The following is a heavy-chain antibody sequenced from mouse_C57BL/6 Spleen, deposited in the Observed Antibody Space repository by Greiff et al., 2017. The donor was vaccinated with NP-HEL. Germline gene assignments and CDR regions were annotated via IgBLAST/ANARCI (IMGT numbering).Heavy chain of an antibody. CDR3: ARLLYYYGSSCFDY. J-gene: IGHJ2*01. CDR1: GFTFSSYG. V-gene: IGHV5-6*01. CDR2: ISSGGSYT. D-gene: IGHD1-1*01. Sequence: EVQVVESGGDLVKPGGSLKLSCAASGFTFSSYGLSWVRQTPDKRLEWVATISSGGSYTYYPDSVKGRFTISRDNAKNTLYLQMSSLKSEDTAMYYCARLLYYYGSSCFDYWGQGTTLTVSS.